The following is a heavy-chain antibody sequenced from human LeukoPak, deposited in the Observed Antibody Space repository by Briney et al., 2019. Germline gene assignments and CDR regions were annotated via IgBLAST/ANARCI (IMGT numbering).Heavy chain of an antibody. J-gene: IGHJ4*02. CDR3: AKDEGDGSPPG. D-gene: IGHD5-24*01. CDR1: GFTLSTNA. V-gene: IGHV3-23*01. CDR2: ISGSGAST. Sequence: GGSLRLSCLTSGFTLSTNAMSWVRQAPGKGLEWISGISGSGASTYYADSVKGRFTISRDNSKNTLYLQMNSLRAEDTAVYYCAKDEGDGSPPGWGQGTLVTVSS.